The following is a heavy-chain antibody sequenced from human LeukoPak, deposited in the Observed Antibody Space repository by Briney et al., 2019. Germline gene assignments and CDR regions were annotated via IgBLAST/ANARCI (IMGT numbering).Heavy chain of an antibody. D-gene: IGHD2-21*02. Sequence: GGSLRLSCAASGFTFSSYAMHWVRQAPGKGLEWVANIKQDGSAKYYVDSVKGRFTVSRDNARNSLYLQMNSLRAEDTAVYYCARSRGDFERGYFDYWGQGTPVTVSS. J-gene: IGHJ4*02. V-gene: IGHV3-7*01. CDR1: GFTFSSYA. CDR2: IKQDGSAK. CDR3: ARSRGDFERGYFDY.